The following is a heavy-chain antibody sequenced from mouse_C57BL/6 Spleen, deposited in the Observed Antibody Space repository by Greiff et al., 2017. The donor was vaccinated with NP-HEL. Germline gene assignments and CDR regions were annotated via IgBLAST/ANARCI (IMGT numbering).Heavy chain of an antibody. V-gene: IGHV5-16*01. CDR3: ARVDDYNFAY. Sequence: EVKVVESEGGLVQPGSSMKLSCTASGFTFSDYYMAWVRQVPEKGLEWVANINYDGSSTYYLDSLKSRFIISRDNAKNILYLQMSSLKSEDTATYYCARVDDYNFAYWGQGTLVTVSA. CDR1: GFTFSDYY. J-gene: IGHJ3*01. D-gene: IGHD2-4*01. CDR2: INYDGSST.